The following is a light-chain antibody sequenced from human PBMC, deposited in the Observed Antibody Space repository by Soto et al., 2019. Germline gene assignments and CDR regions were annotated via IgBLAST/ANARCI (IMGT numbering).Light chain of an antibody. CDR2: GAS. J-gene: IGKJ5*01. Sequence: EIVLTQSPGTLSVSPGERVTLSCRSSQSVGDNLAWFQQKPGQGPRLLIYGASTRATGIPVRFSGSGSETDFTLTISSLRSEDSAVYLCQQYNNWPITFGQGTRL. CDR1: QSVGDN. V-gene: IGKV3-15*01. CDR3: QQYNNWPIT.